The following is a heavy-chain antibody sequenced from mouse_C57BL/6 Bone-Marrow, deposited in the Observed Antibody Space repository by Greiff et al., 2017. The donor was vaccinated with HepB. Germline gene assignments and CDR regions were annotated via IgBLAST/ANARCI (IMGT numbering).Heavy chain of an antibody. V-gene: IGHV1-26*01. Sequence: VQLQQSGPELVKPGASVKISCKASGYTFTDYYMNWVKQSHGKSLEWIGDINPNNGGTSYNQKFKGKATLTVDKSSSTAYMELRSLTSEDSAVYYCARWLRLPYYFDYWGQGTTLTVSS. D-gene: IGHD3-2*02. J-gene: IGHJ2*01. CDR3: ARWLRLPYYFDY. CDR2: INPNNGGT. CDR1: GYTFTDYY.